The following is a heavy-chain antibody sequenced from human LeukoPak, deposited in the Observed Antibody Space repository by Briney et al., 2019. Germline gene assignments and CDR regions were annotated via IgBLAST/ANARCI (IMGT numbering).Heavy chain of an antibody. CDR3: ARLDYYDSSGDLWFDP. CDR2: IYPGDSDI. V-gene: IGHV5-51*01. Sequence: GGSLKISCKGSGYSFTSYWIGWVRQMPGKGLGWMGIIYPGDSDIRYSPSFQGQVTISADKSISTAYLQWSSPKASDTAMYHCARLDYYDSSGDLWFDPWGQGTLVTVSS. CDR1: GYSFTSYW. J-gene: IGHJ5*02. D-gene: IGHD3-22*01.